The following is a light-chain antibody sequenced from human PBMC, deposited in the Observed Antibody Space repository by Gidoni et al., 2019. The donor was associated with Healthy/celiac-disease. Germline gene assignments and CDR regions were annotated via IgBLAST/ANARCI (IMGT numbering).Light chain of an antibody. CDR2: DTS. CDR3: QQYGASPLT. V-gene: IGKV3-20*01. Sequence: EIIFTQSPGTLSVSPGERATLPCRAPQPASDNYLPWYQQKPGQPPSLLISDTSRRATGVPDRFNGSGSGTDFSLLISRLKIEDSALYYCQQYGASPLTFGGGTRVEI. J-gene: IGKJ4*01. CDR1: QPASDNY.